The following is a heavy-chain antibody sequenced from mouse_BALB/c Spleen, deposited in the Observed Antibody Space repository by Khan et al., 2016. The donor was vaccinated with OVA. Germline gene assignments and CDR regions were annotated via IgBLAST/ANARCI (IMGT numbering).Heavy chain of an antibody. V-gene: IGHV2-6-4*01. CDR3: ARAYYRYGGYYAMDY. J-gene: IGHJ4*01. CDR2: IWGGGGT. D-gene: IGHD2-14*01. Sequence: VQLQESGPGLVAPSQSLSITCTVSGFSLSRYNIHWVRQPPGKGLEWLGMIWGGGGTDYNSTLKSRLNISKDNSKSQVFLKMNSLQTDDTAMYYCARAYYRYGGYYAMDYWGQGTSVTVSS. CDR1: GFSLSRYN.